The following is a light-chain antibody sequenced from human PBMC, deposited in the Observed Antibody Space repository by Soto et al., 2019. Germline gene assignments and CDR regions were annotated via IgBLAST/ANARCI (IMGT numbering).Light chain of an antibody. Sequence: EIVLTQSPGTLSLSPGERATLSCRASQSVSSSYLAWYQQKPGQAPRLLIYDASSRATGIPDRFSGSGSGTDFTLTISRLEPEDFAVYYCQQYGNLWTFGQGTKLEI. J-gene: IGKJ2*02. V-gene: IGKV3-20*01. CDR2: DAS. CDR3: QQYGNLWT. CDR1: QSVSSSY.